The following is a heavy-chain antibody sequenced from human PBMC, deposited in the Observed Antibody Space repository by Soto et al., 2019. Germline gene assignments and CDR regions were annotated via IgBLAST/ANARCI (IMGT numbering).Heavy chain of an antibody. V-gene: IGHV3-74*01. CDR3: IRDRTTITLFDY. CDR2: ISTDGTTK. J-gene: IGHJ4*02. D-gene: IGHD4-4*01. Sequence: GGSLRLSCAASGFTFNMYWMHWVRQAPGKGLEWISRISTDGTTKGYADSVRGRLTVSRDNAKNTLYLQMNSLRVEDTAVYYCIRDRTTITLFDYWGQGALVTVSS. CDR1: GFTFNMYW.